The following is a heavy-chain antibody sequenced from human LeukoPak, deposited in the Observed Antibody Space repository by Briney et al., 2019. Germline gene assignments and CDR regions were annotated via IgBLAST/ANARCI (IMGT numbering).Heavy chain of an antibody. CDR3: ARDLGGDGYNFNYFDY. Sequence: GGSLRLSCAASGFTFSSYAMHWVRQAPGKGLEWVAVISYDGSNKYYADSVKGRFTISRDNSKNTLYLQMNSLRAEDTAVYYCARDLGGDGYNFNYFDYWGQGTLVTVSS. CDR2: ISYDGSNK. V-gene: IGHV3-30-3*01. CDR1: GFTFSSYA. J-gene: IGHJ4*02. D-gene: IGHD5-24*01.